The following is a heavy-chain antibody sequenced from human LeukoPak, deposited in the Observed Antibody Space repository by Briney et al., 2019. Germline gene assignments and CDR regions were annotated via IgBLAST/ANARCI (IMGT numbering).Heavy chain of an antibody. J-gene: IGHJ5*02. CDR1: GFTFSSYS. CDR2: ISSSSSYI. Sequence: GGSPRLSCAASGFTFSSYSMNWVRQAPGKGLEWVSSISSSSSYIYYADSVKGRFTISRDNAKNSLYLQMNSLRAEDTAVYYCARVYSTIFGVVRNWFDPWGQGTLVTVSS. V-gene: IGHV3-21*01. D-gene: IGHD3-3*01. CDR3: ARVYSTIFGVVRNWFDP.